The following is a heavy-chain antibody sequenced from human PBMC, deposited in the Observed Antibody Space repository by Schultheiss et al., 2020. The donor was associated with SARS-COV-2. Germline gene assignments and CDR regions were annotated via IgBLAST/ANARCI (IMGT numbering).Heavy chain of an antibody. J-gene: IGHJ4*02. CDR3: AHRKAGAYYFDY. V-gene: IGHV2-26*01. D-gene: IGHD6-19*01. CDR2: MFSNDEK. Sequence: SGPTLVKPTETLTLTCTVSGFSLNNPRMGVGWIRQPPGKALEWLAHMFSNDEKSYSTSLKSRLTISKDTSKSQVVLTMTNMDPVDTATYYCAHRKAGAYYFDYWGQGTLVTVSS. CDR1: GFSLNNPRMG.